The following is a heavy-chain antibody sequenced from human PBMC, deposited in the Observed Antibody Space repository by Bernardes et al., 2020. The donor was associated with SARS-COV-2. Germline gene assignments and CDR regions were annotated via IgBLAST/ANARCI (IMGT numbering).Heavy chain of an antibody. D-gene: IGHD1-26*01. CDR3: ARRLIVGARAGLDY. CDR1: GFTFSSYS. V-gene: IGHV3-21*05. J-gene: IGHJ4*02. CDR2: IGPSSRDR. Sequence: GGSLRLSCAASGFTFSSYSMYWVRQTPGQGLEWVSHIGPSSRDRSCADSVKGRFTTSRDDAKNSLYLQMNSLTAEDTAVYYCARRLIVGARAGLDYWGQGTLVTVSS.